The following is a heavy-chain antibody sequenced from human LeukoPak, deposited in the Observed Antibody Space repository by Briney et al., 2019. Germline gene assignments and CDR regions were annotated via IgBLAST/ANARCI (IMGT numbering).Heavy chain of an antibody. V-gene: IGHV4-30-2*01. CDR2: ISNSGST. CDR3: ARNNSHYGLDV. CDR1: GDSVSSADYS. J-gene: IGHJ6*02. Sequence: SQTLSLTCAVSGDSVSSADYSWSWIRRPPGKGLEWVGQISNSGSTYYNPSLKSRATISLDRSKKQFSLKLTSMTAADTAVYYCARNNSHYGLDVWGPGTTVSVSS. D-gene: IGHD1/OR15-1a*01.